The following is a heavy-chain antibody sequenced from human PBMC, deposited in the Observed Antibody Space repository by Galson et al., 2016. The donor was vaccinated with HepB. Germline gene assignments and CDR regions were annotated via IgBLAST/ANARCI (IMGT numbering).Heavy chain of an antibody. CDR1: GFASRSYW. Sequence: SLRLSCAASGFASRSYWMHWVRQAPGKGLVWVSRINEDGSITTYADSVKGRFTISRDNAKNTLYLEMISLRPEDTAVYYCARDLAGPFDYWGQGTLVTVSS. V-gene: IGHV3-74*01. J-gene: IGHJ4*02. D-gene: IGHD6-19*01. CDR3: ARDLAGPFDY. CDR2: INEDGSIT.